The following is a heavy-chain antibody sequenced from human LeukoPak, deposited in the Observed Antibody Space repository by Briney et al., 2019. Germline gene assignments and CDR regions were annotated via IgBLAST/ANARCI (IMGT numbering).Heavy chain of an antibody. CDR3: AKGRFYPTYTAWELRGAEVDY. CDR2: ISGSGGST. V-gene: IGHV3-23*01. CDR1: GFTFSSYA. Sequence: GGSLRLSCAASGFTFSSYAMSWVRQAPGKGLEWVSAISGSGGSTYYADSVKGRFTISRDNSKNTLYLQMNSLRAEDTAVYYCAKGRFYPTYTAWELRGAEVDYWGQGTLVTVSS. J-gene: IGHJ4*02. D-gene: IGHD1-26*01.